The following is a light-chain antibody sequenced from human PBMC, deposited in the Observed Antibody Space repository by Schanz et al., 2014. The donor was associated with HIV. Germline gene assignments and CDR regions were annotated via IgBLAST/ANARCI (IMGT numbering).Light chain of an antibody. J-gene: IGLJ3*02. V-gene: IGLV1-40*01. CDR1: SSNIGAGYD. Sequence: QSVLTQPPSVSGAPGQRVTISCAGNSSNIGAGYDVHWYQQLPGTAPKLLIYGNNNRPSGIPDRFSGSKSGTSATLGITGLQTGDEADYYCGTWDSSLSAGVFGGGTKLTVL. CDR3: GTWDSSLSAGV. CDR2: GNN.